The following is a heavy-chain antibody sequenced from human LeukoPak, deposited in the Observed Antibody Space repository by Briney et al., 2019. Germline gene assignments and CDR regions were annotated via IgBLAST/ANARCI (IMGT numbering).Heavy chain of an antibody. CDR2: IYYSGST. V-gene: IGHV4-61*05. J-gene: IGHJ4*02. Sequence: SETLSLTCTVSGGSISSSSYYWGWIRQPPGKGLEWIGYIYYSGSTNYNPSLKSRVTISVDTSKNQFSLKLSSVTAADTAVYYCARGRQYVGYDFWSGYYGYFDYWGQGTLVTVSS. CDR1: GGSISSSSYY. CDR3: ARGRQYVGYDFWSGYYGYFDY. D-gene: IGHD3-3*01.